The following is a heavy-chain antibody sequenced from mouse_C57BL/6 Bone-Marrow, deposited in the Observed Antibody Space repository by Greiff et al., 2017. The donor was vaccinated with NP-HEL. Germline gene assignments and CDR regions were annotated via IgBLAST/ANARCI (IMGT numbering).Heavy chain of an antibody. CDR1: GYTFTSYW. Sequence: QVQLQQPGAELVKPGASVKMSCKASGYTFTSYWITWVKQRPGQGLEWIGDIYPGSGSTNYNEKFKSKATLTVDKSSSTAYMELRSLTSEDTAVYYCARGPKSFTTVVPWYFDVWGTGTTVTVSS. D-gene: IGHD1-1*01. CDR3: ARGPKSFTTVVPWYFDV. V-gene: IGHV1-55*01. CDR2: IYPGSGST. J-gene: IGHJ1*03.